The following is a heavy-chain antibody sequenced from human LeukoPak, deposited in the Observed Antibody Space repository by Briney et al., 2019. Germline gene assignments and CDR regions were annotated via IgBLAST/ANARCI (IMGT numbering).Heavy chain of an antibody. J-gene: IGHJ4*02. CDR2: INHSGST. V-gene: IGHV4-34*01. Sequence: SETLSLTCAVYGGSFSGYYWSWIRQPPGKGLEWIGEINHSGSTNYNPSLKSRVTISVDTSKNQFSLKLSSVTAADTAVYYCARGGHSSGWYESYWGQGTLVTVSS. D-gene: IGHD6-19*01. CDR1: GGSFSGYY. CDR3: ARGGHSSGWYESY.